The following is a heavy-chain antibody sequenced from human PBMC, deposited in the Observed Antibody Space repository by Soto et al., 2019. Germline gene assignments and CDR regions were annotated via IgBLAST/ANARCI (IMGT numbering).Heavy chain of an antibody. CDR2: IYYSGST. CDR1: GGSISSGGYY. CDR3: AIQLCPAKTCGRGSCYFDY. V-gene: IGHV4-31*03. Sequence: QVQLQESGPGLVKPSQTLSLTCTVSGGSISSGGYYWSWIRQHPGKGLEWIGYIYYSGSTYYNPSLKSRVTISVGTSKNQYSLKLSSVTAADTAVYYCAIQLCPAKTCGRGSCYFDYWGQGTLVTVSS. J-gene: IGHJ4*02. D-gene: IGHD5-18*01.